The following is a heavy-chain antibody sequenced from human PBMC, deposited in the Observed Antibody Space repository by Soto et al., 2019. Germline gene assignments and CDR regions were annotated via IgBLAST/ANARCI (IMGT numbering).Heavy chain of an antibody. CDR1: GYTFTSYG. V-gene: IGHV1-18*01. CDR2: ISAYNGNT. J-gene: IGHJ5*02. Sequence: ASVKVSCKASGYTFTSYGISWVRQAPGQGLEWMGWISAYNGNTNYAQKLQGRVTMTTDTSTSTAYMELRSLRSDDTAVYYCARGDLAVYDILTGYYSSWFDPWGKGTLVTASS. CDR3: ARGDLAVYDILTGYYSSWFDP. D-gene: IGHD3-9*01.